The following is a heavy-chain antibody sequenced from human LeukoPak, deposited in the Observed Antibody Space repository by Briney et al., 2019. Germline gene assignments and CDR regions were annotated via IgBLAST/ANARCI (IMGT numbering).Heavy chain of an antibody. CDR2: IYPGDSDT. V-gene: IGHV5-51*01. Sequence: GESLKISCKGSGYRFTSYWIGWVRQMPGKGLEWMGIIYPGDSDTRYSPSFQGQVTISADKSISTAYLQWSSLKASDTAMYYCARGIGRTDFTPYWYFDLWGRGTLVTVSS. J-gene: IGHJ2*01. D-gene: IGHD2-15*01. CDR1: GYRFTSYW. CDR3: ARGIGRTDFTPYWYFDL.